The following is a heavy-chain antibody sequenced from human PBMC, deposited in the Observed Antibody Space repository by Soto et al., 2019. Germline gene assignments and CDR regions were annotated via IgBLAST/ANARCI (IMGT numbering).Heavy chain of an antibody. V-gene: IGHV3-7*01. J-gene: IGHJ4*02. CDR3: ATAISSPFSNFDY. CDR2: IKEDGSEE. D-gene: IGHD2-2*01. CDR1: GFTFSTYW. Sequence: EVQLVQSGGDLVQPGGSLRLSCVASGFTFSTYWMTSVRQAPGMGLEWVAGIKEDGSEEVYVDSVKGRFSISRDNAKTSLYLQLNSLRAEDTAVYYCATAISSPFSNFDYWGQGSLVTVSS.